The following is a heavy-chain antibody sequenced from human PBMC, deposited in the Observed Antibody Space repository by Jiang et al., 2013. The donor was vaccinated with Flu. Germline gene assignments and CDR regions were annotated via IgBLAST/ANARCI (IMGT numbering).Heavy chain of an antibody. CDR2: ISAYNGNT. Sequence: SGAEVKKPGASVKVSCKASGYTFTSYGISWVRQAPGQGLEWMGWISAYNGNTNYAQKLQGRVTMTTDTSTSTAYMELRSLRSDDTAVYYCARDSNYDILTGYYNSLPGYWGQGTLVTVSS. D-gene: IGHD3-9*01. CDR3: ARDSNYDILTGYYNSLPGY. CDR1: GYTFTSYG. V-gene: IGHV1-18*01. J-gene: IGHJ4*02.